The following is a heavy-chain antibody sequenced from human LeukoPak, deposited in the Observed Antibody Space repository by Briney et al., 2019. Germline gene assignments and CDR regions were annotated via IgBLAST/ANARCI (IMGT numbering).Heavy chain of an antibody. CDR1: GGTFSSYA. V-gene: IGHV1-2*02. J-gene: IGHJ4*02. Sequence: GSSVKVSCKASGGTFSSYAISWVRQAPGQGLEWMGWINPNSGGTNYAQKFQGRVTMTRDTSISTAYMELSRLRSDDTAVYYCARVRGLYGDFNRYFDYWGQGTLVTVSS. CDR3: ARVRGLYGDFNRYFDY. CDR2: INPNSGGT. D-gene: IGHD4-17*01.